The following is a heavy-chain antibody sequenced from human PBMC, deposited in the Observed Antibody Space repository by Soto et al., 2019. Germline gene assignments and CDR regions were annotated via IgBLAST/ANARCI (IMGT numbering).Heavy chain of an antibody. CDR3: ATFSSSWGY. J-gene: IGHJ4*02. Sequence: SSVKVSCNVSGYTFTGYFMHWVRQAPGQGFEWMGGIIPIFGTANYAQKFQGRVTITADESTSTAYMELSSLRSEDTAVYYCATFSSSWGYWGQGTLVTVSS. D-gene: IGHD6-13*01. CDR2: IIPIFGTA. V-gene: IGHV1-69*13. CDR1: GYTFTGYF.